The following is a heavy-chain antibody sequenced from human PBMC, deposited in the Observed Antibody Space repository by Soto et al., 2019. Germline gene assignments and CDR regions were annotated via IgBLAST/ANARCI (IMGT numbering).Heavy chain of an antibody. CDR1: GFSFNNHG. D-gene: IGHD1-26*01. CDR2: VWHDGSNK. J-gene: IGHJ4*02. CDR3: TRAAIRGELLDY. V-gene: IGHV3-33*01. Sequence: QVQLVESGGGVVQPGRSLRLSCAASGFSFNNHGMHWVRQAPGKGLEWVAFVWHDGSNKGYADSVKGRFTISRDNSKNTLNLQMNSLRVEDTAVYYWTRAAIRGELLDYWGQGTQVTVSS.